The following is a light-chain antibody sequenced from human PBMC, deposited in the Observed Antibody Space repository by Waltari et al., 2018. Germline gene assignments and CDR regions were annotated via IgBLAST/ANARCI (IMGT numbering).Light chain of an antibody. V-gene: IGKV3-15*01. CDR3: QQYHSWPLT. J-gene: IGKJ4*01. CDR2: GAS. Sequence: EIVMTQSPAPLSVSPGERVTLSCRASQSVSSYLAWYQQKPGQAPRPLIYGASTRATGIPARFSGGGSGTELTLTISSLQSEDLAVYYCQQYHSWPLTFGGGTKVEI. CDR1: QSVSSY.